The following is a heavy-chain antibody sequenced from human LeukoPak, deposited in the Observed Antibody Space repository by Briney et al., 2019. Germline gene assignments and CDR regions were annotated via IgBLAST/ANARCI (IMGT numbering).Heavy chain of an antibody. Sequence: GGSLRLSCAASGFTFDDYAMHWVRQAPGKGLEWVSVISGSGDNTYYADSVKGRFTISRDNSKNMLYLQMNSLRAEDTAVYYCAKWKYSNSGIDDYWGQGTLVTVSS. CDR1: GFTFDDYA. J-gene: IGHJ4*02. D-gene: IGHD6-6*01. CDR2: ISGSGDNT. CDR3: AKWKYSNSGIDDY. V-gene: IGHV3-23*01.